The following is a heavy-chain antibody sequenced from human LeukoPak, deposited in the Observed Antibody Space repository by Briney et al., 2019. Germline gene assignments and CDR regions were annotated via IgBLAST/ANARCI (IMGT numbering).Heavy chain of an antibody. CDR2: INSDGSST. Sequence: PGGPLRLSCAASGFTFSSYWMHWVRQVPGKGLVWVSRINSDGSSTSYADSVKGRFTISRDNAKNTLYLQMNSLRAEDTAVYYCARAGCSSTSCYHWFDPWGQGTLVTVSS. V-gene: IGHV3-74*01. CDR3: ARAGCSSTSCYHWFDP. J-gene: IGHJ5*02. CDR1: GFTFSSYW. D-gene: IGHD2-2*01.